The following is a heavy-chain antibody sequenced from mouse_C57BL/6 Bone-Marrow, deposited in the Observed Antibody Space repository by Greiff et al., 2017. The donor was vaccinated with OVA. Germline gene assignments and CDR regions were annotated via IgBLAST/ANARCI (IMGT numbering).Heavy chain of an antibody. CDR3: ARGGLREDYFDY. Sequence: QVQLQQSGAELMKPGASVKLSCKAPGYTFTGYWIEWVKQRPGHGLEWIGEILPGSGSTNYNEKFKGKATLTADKSSSTAYMELRSLTSEDSAVYFCARGGLREDYFDYWGQGTTLTVSS. D-gene: IGHD2-2*01. V-gene: IGHV1-9*01. CDR1: GYTFTGYW. J-gene: IGHJ2*01. CDR2: ILPGSGST.